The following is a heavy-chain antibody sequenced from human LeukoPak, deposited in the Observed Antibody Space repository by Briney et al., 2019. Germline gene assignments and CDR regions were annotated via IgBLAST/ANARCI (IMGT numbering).Heavy chain of an antibody. CDR3: ARLGTNYPFDY. CDR1: GGSISSSSYY. D-gene: IGHD1-7*01. Sequence: NTSETLSLTCSVSGGSISSSSYYWGWIRQPPGKGLEWIGSFYYSGSTYYNPSLKSRLTISVDTSKNLFYLKLSSVTAADTAVYYCARLGTNYPFDYWGQGTLVTASS. V-gene: IGHV4-39*01. J-gene: IGHJ4*02. CDR2: FYYSGST.